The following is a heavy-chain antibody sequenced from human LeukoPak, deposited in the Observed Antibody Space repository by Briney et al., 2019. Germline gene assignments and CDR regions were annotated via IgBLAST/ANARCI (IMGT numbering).Heavy chain of an antibody. CDR1: GFTFSGYS. CDR2: TSSSSSYI. V-gene: IGHV3-21*01. J-gene: IGHJ5*02. CDR3: ASLDDIVVVPAAIREFDP. Sequence: GGSLRLSCAASGFTFSGYSMNWVRQAPGKGLEWVSSTSSSSSYIYYADSVKGRFTISRDNAKNSLYLQMNSLRAEDTAVYYCASLDDIVVVPAAIREFDPWGQGTLVTVSS. D-gene: IGHD2-2*01.